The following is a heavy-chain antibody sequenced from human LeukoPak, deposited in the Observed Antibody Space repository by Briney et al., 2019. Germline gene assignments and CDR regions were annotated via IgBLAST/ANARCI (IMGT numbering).Heavy chain of an antibody. V-gene: IGHV4-34*01. J-gene: IGHJ5*02. CDR1: GGSFSGYY. Sequence: SETLSLTCAVYGGSFSGYYRIWIRQPPGKGLEGIGEINHSGSTNYNPSLKSRVTISVDTSKNQFSLKLSSVTAADTAVYYCARIGGSGTSNWFDPWGQGTLVTVSS. CDR2: INHSGST. D-gene: IGHD6-19*01. CDR3: ARIGGSGTSNWFDP.